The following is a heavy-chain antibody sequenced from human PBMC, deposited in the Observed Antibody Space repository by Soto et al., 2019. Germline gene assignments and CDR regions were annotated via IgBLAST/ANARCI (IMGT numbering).Heavy chain of an antibody. D-gene: IGHD2-15*01. CDR2: ISGYNGNT. J-gene: IGHJ4*02. V-gene: IGHV1-18*04. CDR3: ARDVRGYCSGGSCSAVY. CDR1: GYSFTSYG. Sequence: RASVKVSCKASGYSFTSYGISWVRQAPGQGPEWMGWISGYNGNTNYAQKFQGRVTMTTDTSTSTAYMELRSLRSDDTAVYYCARDVRGYCSGGSCSAVYWGQGTLVTV.